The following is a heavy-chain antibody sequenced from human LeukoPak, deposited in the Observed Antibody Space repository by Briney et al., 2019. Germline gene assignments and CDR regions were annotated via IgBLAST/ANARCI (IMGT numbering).Heavy chain of an antibody. Sequence: SETLSLTCTVSGGSISSYYWSWIRQPAGKGLEWIGRIYTSWSTNYNPSLKSRVTMSVDTSKNQFSLKLSSVTAADTAVYYCARDLGGRYCSSTSCYDQNWFDPWGQGTLVTVSS. CDR1: GGSISSYY. CDR3: ARDLGGRYCSSTSCYDQNWFDP. D-gene: IGHD2-2*01. CDR2: IYTSWST. J-gene: IGHJ5*02. V-gene: IGHV4-4*07.